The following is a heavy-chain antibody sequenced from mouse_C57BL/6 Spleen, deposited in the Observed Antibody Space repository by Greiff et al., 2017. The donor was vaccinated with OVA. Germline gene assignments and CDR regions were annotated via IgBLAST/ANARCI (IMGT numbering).Heavy chain of an antibody. CDR1: GYAFSSSW. CDR2: IYPGDGDT. Sequence: VQLQESGPELVKPGASVKISCKASGYAFSSSWMNWVKQRPGKGLEWIGRIYPGDGDTNYNGKFKGKATLTADKSSSTAYMQLSSLTSEDSAVYFCARSFTTVDAMDYWGQGTSVTVSS. D-gene: IGHD1-1*01. CDR3: ARSFTTVDAMDY. J-gene: IGHJ4*01. V-gene: IGHV1-82*01.